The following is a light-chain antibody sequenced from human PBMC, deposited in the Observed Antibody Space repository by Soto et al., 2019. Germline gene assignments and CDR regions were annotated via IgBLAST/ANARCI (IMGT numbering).Light chain of an antibody. CDR2: ELT. Sequence: QSVLTQPPSASGSPGQSVSISCTGTSSDVGGYNYVSWYQQHPGKAPKLMIYELTKRPSGVPDRFSGSKSGNTASLTVSGLQAEDEAHYYCSSYTSSSTVVFGGGTKLTVL. V-gene: IGLV2-8*01. J-gene: IGLJ2*01. CDR1: SSDVGGYNY. CDR3: SSYTSSSTVV.